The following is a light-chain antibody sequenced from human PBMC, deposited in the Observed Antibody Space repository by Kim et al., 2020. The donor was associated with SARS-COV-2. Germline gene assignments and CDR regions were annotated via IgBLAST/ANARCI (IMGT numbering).Light chain of an antibody. CDR2: DAS. V-gene: IGKV1-5*01. Sequence: GDRVTITCRASQSIRSWLAWYQQKPGKAPKLLIYDASSLESGFPSRFRGRGSGTETTLTITGRKLDNLATYYCQRYKGYSVFILGPGT. CDR1: QSIRSW. CDR3: QRYKGYSVFI. J-gene: IGKJ3*01.